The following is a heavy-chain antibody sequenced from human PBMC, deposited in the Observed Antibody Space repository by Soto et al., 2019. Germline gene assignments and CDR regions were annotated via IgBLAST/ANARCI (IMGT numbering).Heavy chain of an antibody. CDR2: INAGNGDT. Sequence: ASVKVSCKASGYTFSNYGMHWVRQAPGQRLEWMGWINAGNGDTKYSQKFQGRVTIIRDTSATTAYMSLSSLRSEDTAVYYCARDGAVGGNINFDYWGQGTRVTVSS. D-gene: IGHD6-19*01. V-gene: IGHV1-3*01. CDR3: ARDGAVGGNINFDY. CDR1: GYTFSNYG. J-gene: IGHJ4*02.